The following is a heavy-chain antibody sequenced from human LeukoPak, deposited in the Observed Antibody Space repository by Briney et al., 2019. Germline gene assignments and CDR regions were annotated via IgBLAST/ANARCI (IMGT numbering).Heavy chain of an antibody. J-gene: IGHJ4*02. CDR2: ISSSSSTI. CDR3: ARASRGAFSSGWYLYYFDY. Sequence: GGSLRLSCAASGFTFSSYSMNWVCQAPGKGLEWVSYISSSSSTIYYADSVKGRFTISRDNAKNSLYLQMNSLRAEDTAVYYCARASRGAFSSGWYLYYFDYWGQGTLVTVSS. D-gene: IGHD6-19*01. V-gene: IGHV3-48*01. CDR1: GFTFSSYS.